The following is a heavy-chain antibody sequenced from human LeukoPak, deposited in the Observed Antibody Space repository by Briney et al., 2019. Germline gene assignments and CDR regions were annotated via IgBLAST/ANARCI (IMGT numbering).Heavy chain of an antibody. D-gene: IGHD3-3*01. CDR3: AKDLVSDFWSGYDY. CDR2: IWYDGSNK. V-gene: IGHV3-33*06. Sequence: SGGSLRLSCAASGFTFSSYGMHWVRQAPGKGLEWVAVIWYDGSNKYYADSVKGRFTISRDNSKNTLYLQMNSLRAEDTAVYYCAKDLVSDFWSGYDYWGQGTLVTVSS. J-gene: IGHJ4*02. CDR1: GFTFSSYG.